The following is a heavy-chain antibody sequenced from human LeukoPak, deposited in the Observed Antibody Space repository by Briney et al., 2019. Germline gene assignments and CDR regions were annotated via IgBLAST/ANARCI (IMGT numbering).Heavy chain of an antibody. CDR1: GGSISSGSYC. CDR3: ASSTTWGDYFDY. Sequence: SETLSLTCTVSGGSISSGSYCWSWIRQPPGKGLEWIGYIYYSGSTNYNPSLKSRVTISVDTSKNQFSLKLSSVTAADTAVYYCASSTTWGDYFDYWGQGTLVTVSS. D-gene: IGHD1-1*01. V-gene: IGHV4-61*01. J-gene: IGHJ4*02. CDR2: IYYSGST.